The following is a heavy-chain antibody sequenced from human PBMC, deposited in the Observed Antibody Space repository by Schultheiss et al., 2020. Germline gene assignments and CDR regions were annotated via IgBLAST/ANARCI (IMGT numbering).Heavy chain of an antibody. CDR1: GFTFSSYG. V-gene: IGHV3-23*01. J-gene: IGHJ4*02. Sequence: GGSLRLSCAASGFTFSSYGMHWVRQAPGKGLEWVSAISGSGGSTYYADSVKGRFTISRDNSKNTLYLQMNSLRAEDTAVYYCATAISGIQLWSDYYFDYWGQGTLVTVSS. CDR2: ISGSGGST. CDR3: ATAISGIQLWSDYYFDY. D-gene: IGHD5-18*01.